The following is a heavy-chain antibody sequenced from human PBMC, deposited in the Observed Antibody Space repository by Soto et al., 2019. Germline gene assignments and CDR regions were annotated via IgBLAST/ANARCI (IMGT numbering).Heavy chain of an antibody. CDR2: MNPNSGNT. V-gene: IGHV1-8*01. J-gene: IGHJ6*02. Sequence: QVQLVQSGAEVKKPGASVKVSCKASGYTFTSYDINWVRQAPGQGLEWMGWMNPNSGNTGYAQKFQGRVTMTRNTSISTASMELSSLRSEDTAVYYCARLGSWQGSSGLGDYYGMDVWGQGTTVTVSS. CDR3: ARLGSWQGSSGLGDYYGMDV. CDR1: GYTFTSYD. D-gene: IGHD6-6*01.